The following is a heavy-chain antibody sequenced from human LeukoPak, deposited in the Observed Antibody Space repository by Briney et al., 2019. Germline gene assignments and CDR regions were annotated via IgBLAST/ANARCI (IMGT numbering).Heavy chain of an antibody. CDR3: ARESGSANWFDP. CDR2: INPNSGGT. CDR1: GYTFTGYY. V-gene: IGHV1-2*04. D-gene: IGHD3-10*01. Sequence: ASVKLSCKASGYTFTGYYMHCVRQAPGQWLEWMGWINPNSGGTNYAQKFQGWATMTRDTSISTAYMELSRLRSDDTAVYYCARESGSANWFDPWGQRTLVTVSS. J-gene: IGHJ5*02.